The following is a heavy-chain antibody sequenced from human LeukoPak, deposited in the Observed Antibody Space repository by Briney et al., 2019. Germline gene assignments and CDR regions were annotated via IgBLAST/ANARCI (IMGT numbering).Heavy chain of an antibody. V-gene: IGHV4-59*12. CDR1: GGSISSYY. J-gene: IGHJ6*02. Sequence: SETLSLTCTVSGGSISSYYWSWIRQPPGKGLEWIGYIYYSGSTNYNPSLKSRVTISVDTSKNQFSLKLSSVTAADTAVYYCARDREYQLPEADYGMDVWGQGTTVTVSS. D-gene: IGHD2-2*01. CDR3: ARDREYQLPEADYGMDV. CDR2: IYYSGST.